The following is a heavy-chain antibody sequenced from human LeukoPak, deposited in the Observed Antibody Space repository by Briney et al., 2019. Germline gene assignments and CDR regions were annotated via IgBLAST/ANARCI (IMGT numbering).Heavy chain of an antibody. Sequence: PGGSLRLSCAASGFTFSDYYMTWIRQAPGKGLEWLAYISSTVSTIYYADSVKGRFTISRDDAQNSLYLQMNSLRAEVTAVYFCARVSSTGYAVSSGLYYWGQGALVTVSS. CDR2: ISSTVSTI. CDR3: ARVSSTGYAVSSGLYY. J-gene: IGHJ4*02. V-gene: IGHV3-11*01. CDR1: GFTFSDYY. D-gene: IGHD3-22*01.